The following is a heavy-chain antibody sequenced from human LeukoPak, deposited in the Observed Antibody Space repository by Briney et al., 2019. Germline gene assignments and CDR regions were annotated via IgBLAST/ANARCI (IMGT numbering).Heavy chain of an antibody. CDR1: GGTFSSYA. J-gene: IGHJ4*02. CDR2: IIPIFGTA. Sequence: SVKVSCKASGGTFSSYAISWVRQAPGQGLEWMGGIIPIFGTADYAQKFQGRVTITTDESTSTAYMELSSLRSEDTAVYYCARSIMITFGGVYYFDYWGQGTLVTVSS. D-gene: IGHD3-16*01. V-gene: IGHV1-69*05. CDR3: ARSIMITFGGVYYFDY.